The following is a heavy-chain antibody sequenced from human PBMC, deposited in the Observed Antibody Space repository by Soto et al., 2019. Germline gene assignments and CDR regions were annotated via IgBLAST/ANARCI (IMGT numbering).Heavy chain of an antibody. V-gene: IGHV3-15*01. CDR2: IKSKTDGGTT. CDR3: TTDHSSWSYYYYGMDV. D-gene: IGHD6-13*01. Sequence: PGGSLRLSCAASGFTFSNAWMSWVRQAPGKGLEWVGRIKSKTDGGTTDYAAPVKGRFTISRDDSKNTLYLQMNSLKTEDTAVYYCTTDHSSWSYYYYGMDVWGQGTTVTVSS. CDR1: GFTFSNAW. J-gene: IGHJ6*02.